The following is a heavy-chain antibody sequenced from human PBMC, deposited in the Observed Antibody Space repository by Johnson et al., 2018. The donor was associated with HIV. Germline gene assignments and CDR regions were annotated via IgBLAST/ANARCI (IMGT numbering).Heavy chain of an antibody. D-gene: IGHD6-19*01. CDR1: GFTFSSYW. J-gene: IGHJ3*02. CDR2: IKQDGSEK. CDR3: ARDGYSSGWYGNDAFDI. V-gene: IGHV3-7*01. Sequence: VQLVEYGGGLVQPGGSLRLSCAASGFTFSSYWMSWVRQAPGKGLEWVANIKQDGSEKYYVDSVKGRFTISRDNAKNSLYLQMNSLRAEDTAVYYCARDGYSSGWYGNDAFDIWGQGTMVTVSS.